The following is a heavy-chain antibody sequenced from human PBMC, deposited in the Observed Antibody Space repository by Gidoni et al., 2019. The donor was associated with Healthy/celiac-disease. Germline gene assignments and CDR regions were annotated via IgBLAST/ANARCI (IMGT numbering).Heavy chain of an antibody. CDR1: GYTFTGYY. J-gene: IGHJ3*02. V-gene: IGHV1-2*02. D-gene: IGHD3-3*01. CDR3: ARDDVLEWSPMWAFDI. Sequence: QVQLVQSGAEVKKPGASVKVSCKASGYTFTGYYMHWVRQAPGQGLEWMGWINPNSGGTNYAQKFQGRVTMTRDTSISTAYMELSRLRSDDTAVYYCARDDVLEWSPMWAFDIWGQGTMVTVSS. CDR2: INPNSGGT.